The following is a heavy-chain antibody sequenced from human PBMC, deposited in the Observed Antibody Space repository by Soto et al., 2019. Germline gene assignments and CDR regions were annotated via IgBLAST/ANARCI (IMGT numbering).Heavy chain of an antibody. Sequence: GGSLRLSCAASGFTFSSYAMSWVRQAPGKGLEWVSAISGSGGSTYYADSVKGRFTISRDNSKNTLYLQMNSLRAEDTAVYYCAKALEKGYCSSTSCYAVDYWGQGTLVTVSS. CDR1: GFTFSSYA. D-gene: IGHD2-2*01. CDR3: AKALEKGYCSSTSCYAVDY. J-gene: IGHJ4*02. V-gene: IGHV3-23*01. CDR2: ISGSGGST.